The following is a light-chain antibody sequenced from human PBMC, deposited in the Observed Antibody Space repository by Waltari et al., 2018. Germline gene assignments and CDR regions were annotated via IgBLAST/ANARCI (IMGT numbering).Light chain of an antibody. CDR2: EDR. CDR3: GTWDSSLSGAV. J-gene: IGLJ7*01. CDR1: HSNIGNNY. V-gene: IGLV1-51*02. Sequence: QSVLTQPPSVSAAPGQRVTISCSGGHSNIGNNYVSWYRQFPGTAPKLLIYEDRERPSGVPGRCAGSKSGTSATLDITGLQAGDEADDYCGTWDSSLSGAVFGGGTHLTVL.